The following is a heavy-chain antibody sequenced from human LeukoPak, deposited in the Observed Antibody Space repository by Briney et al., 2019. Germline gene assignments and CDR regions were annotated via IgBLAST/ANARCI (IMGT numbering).Heavy chain of an antibody. V-gene: IGHV7-4-1*02. J-gene: IGHJ2*01. Sequence: RASVKVSCKASGYTFTRSAISWVRQAPGQGLEWMGWINTNTGNPTYAQGFTGRFVFSLDTSVSTAYLQISSLKAEDTAVYYCARSPSPTPPTDYWYFDLWGRGTLVTVSS. D-gene: IGHD4-17*01. CDR2: INTNTGNP. CDR3: ARSPSPTPPTDYWYFDL. CDR1: GYTFTRSA.